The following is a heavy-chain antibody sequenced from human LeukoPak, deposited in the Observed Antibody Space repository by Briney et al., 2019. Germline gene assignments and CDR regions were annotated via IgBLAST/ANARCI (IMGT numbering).Heavy chain of an antibody. Sequence: PGGSLRLSCAASGFTFSTYGITWVRQAPGKGLEWVSGVSGSSGNTYYVDSVKGRFTISRDNSKNTLYLQMNSLRAEDTAVYYCAKDAYCGGDCYSSYFQHWGQGTLVTVSS. CDR2: VSGSSGNT. CDR1: GFTFSTYG. D-gene: IGHD2-21*02. J-gene: IGHJ1*01. CDR3: AKDAYCGGDCYSSYFQH. V-gene: IGHV3-23*01.